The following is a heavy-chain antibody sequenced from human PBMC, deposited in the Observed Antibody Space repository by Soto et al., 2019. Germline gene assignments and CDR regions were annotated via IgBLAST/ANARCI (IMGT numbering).Heavy chain of an antibody. Sequence: SAYNGNTNYAQELQGRVTMTTDTSTSTAYMELRSLRSDDTAVYYCARDQEDIVVVINYGMDVWGQGTTVTVSS. CDR2: SAYNGNT. V-gene: IGHV1-18*01. J-gene: IGHJ6*02. D-gene: IGHD2-2*01. CDR3: ARDQEDIVVVINYGMDV.